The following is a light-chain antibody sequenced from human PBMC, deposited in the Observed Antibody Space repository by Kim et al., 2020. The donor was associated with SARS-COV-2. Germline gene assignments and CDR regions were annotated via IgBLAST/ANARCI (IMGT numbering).Light chain of an antibody. CDR2: RNN. CDR3: VTWDDRLNGPV. J-gene: IGLJ2*01. Sequence: ELTQPPSASGTPGQTVTLSCSGSRSNIGSNYVYWYQQVPPTAPQLVMYRNNQRPSGVPDRFSGSKSVTSASLAISGLRSEDEGDYYCVTWDDRLNGPVFGGGTQLTVL. V-gene: IGLV1-47*01. CDR1: RSNIGSNY.